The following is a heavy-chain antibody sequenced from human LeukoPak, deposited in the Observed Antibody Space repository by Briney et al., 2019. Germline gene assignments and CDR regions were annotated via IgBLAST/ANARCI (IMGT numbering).Heavy chain of an antibody. D-gene: IGHD3-3*01. CDR3: VKDGEWTFDV. CDR2: ISYDGSNK. V-gene: IGHV3-30-3*01. J-gene: IGHJ3*01. CDR1: GFTFSSYA. Sequence: PGGSLRLSCAASGFTFSSYAMHWVRQAPGKGLEWVAVISYDGSNKYYADSVKGRFTIPGDNPKKMAYLQMNNLRAEDTAIYYCVKDGEWTFDVWGQGTMVTVSS.